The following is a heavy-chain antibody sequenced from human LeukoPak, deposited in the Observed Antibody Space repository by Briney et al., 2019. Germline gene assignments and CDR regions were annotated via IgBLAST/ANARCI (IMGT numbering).Heavy chain of an antibody. Sequence: PSETLSLTCTVSGYSISSGYYWGWIRQPPGQGLEWVGSIYHSGSTYYNPSLKSRVTISVDTSKNQFSLKLSSVTAADTAVYYCARDCGSYYFGWFDPWGQGTLVSVSS. CDR2: IYHSGST. CDR1: GYSISSGYY. CDR3: ARDCGSYYFGWFDP. V-gene: IGHV4-38-2*02. D-gene: IGHD1-26*01. J-gene: IGHJ5*02.